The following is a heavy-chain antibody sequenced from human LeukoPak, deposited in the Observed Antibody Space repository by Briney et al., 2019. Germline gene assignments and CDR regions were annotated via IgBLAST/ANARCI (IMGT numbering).Heavy chain of an antibody. CDR2: ISSKSDYT. J-gene: IGHJ4*02. Sequence: PGGSLRLSCAASGFTFRDYYMSWIRPAPGKGLEWVSYISSKSDYTNYADSVKGRFTISRDNAKKSLYLKMNSLRAEDTAVYYCARCQYNSSPDFWGQGTLVTVSS. V-gene: IGHV3-11*03. D-gene: IGHD6-19*01. CDR1: GFTFRDYY. CDR3: ARCQYNSSPDF.